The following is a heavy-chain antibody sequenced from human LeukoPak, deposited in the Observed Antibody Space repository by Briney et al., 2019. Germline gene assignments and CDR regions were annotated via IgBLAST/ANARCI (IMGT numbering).Heavy chain of an antibody. Sequence: GGSLRLSCAASGFTFSSYSMNWVRQAPGKGLEWVSYISSSSSTIYYADSVKGRFTISRDNAKNSLYLQMNSLRAEDTAVYYCARGSRVGRGVDGDYWGQGTLVTVSS. CDR1: GFTFSSYS. CDR3: ARGSRVGRGVDGDY. V-gene: IGHV3-48*04. D-gene: IGHD3-10*01. J-gene: IGHJ4*02. CDR2: ISSSSSTI.